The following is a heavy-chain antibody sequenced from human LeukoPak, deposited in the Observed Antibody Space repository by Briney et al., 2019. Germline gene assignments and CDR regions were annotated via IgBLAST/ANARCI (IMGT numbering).Heavy chain of an antibody. J-gene: IGHJ3*02. CDR3: ARESGWYFKAFDI. CDR1: GFTFSSYW. CDR2: IKQDESEK. Sequence: GASLRLSCAASGFTFSSYWMSWGRQTPGKGLEWVANIKQDESEKYYVDSVKGRFTISRDNAKNSLYLQMNSLRAEDTAVYYCARESGWYFKAFDIRGQGTMVTVSS. D-gene: IGHD6-19*01. V-gene: IGHV3-7*03.